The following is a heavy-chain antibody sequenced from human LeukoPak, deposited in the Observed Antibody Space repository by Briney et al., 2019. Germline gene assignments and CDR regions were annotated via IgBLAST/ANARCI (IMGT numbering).Heavy chain of an antibody. J-gene: IGHJ5*02. CDR2: MSSSSSYI. Sequence: GGSLRLSCAASGFTFSSYSMNWVRQAPGKGLEWVSYMSSSSSYIYYADSVKGRFTVSRDNAKNTLYLQMNSLRVEDTGVYYCTRSDWFDPWGQGTLVTVSS. V-gene: IGHV3-21*01. CDR1: GFTFSSYS. CDR3: TRSDWFDP.